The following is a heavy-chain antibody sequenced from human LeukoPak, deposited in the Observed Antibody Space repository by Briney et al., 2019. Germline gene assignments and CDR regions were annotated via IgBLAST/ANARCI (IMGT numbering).Heavy chain of an antibody. D-gene: IGHD6-19*01. CDR3: AREYTLYRSGWFLDY. CDR2: IDYSGST. V-gene: IGHV4-39*07. Sequence: KTSETLSLTCTVSGDSNTNSIYYWGWIRQPPGKGLEWIGSIDYSGSTYYNPSLKSRATISIDTSKNQFSLKLSSVTAADTAVYYCAREYTLYRSGWFLDYWGQGTVVAVSS. CDR1: GDSNTNSIYY. J-gene: IGHJ4*02.